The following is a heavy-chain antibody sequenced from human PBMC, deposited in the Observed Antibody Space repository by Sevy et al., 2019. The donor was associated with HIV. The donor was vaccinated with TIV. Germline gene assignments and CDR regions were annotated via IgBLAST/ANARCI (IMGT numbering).Heavy chain of an antibody. J-gene: IGHJ3*02. CDR3: ARDGVGDYDILTGYSPPNAFDI. CDR2: INPSGGST. Sequence: ASVKVSCKASGYTFTSYYMHWVRQAPGQGLEWMGIINPSGGSTSYAQKFQGRVTMTRDTSTSTVYMELISLRSEDTAVYYCARDGVGDYDILTGYSPPNAFDIWGQGTMVTVSS. V-gene: IGHV1-46*01. CDR1: GYTFTSYY. D-gene: IGHD3-9*01.